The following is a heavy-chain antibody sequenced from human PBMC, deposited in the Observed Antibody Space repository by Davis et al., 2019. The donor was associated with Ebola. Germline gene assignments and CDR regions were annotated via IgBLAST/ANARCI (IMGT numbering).Heavy chain of an antibody. CDR2: ISGSGGST. D-gene: IGHD5-24*01. CDR3: AKDYEDTAWLFDY. Sequence: GESLKISCAASGFTFSSYAMRWVRQAPGKGLEWVSAISGSGGSTYYADSVKGRFTISRDNSKNTLYLQMNSLRAEDTAVYYCAKDYEDTAWLFDYWGQGTLVTVSS. V-gene: IGHV3-23*01. J-gene: IGHJ4*02. CDR1: GFTFSSYA.